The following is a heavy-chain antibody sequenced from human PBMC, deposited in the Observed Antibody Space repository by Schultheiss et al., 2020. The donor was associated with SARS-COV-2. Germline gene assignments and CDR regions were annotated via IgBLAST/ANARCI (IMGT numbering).Heavy chain of an antibody. V-gene: IGHV4-61*01. CDR2: IYYSGST. CDR1: GGSVSSGSYY. D-gene: IGHD3-10*01. Sequence: GSLRLSCTVSGGSVSSGSYYWSWIRQPPGKGLEWIGYIYYSGSTNYNPSLKSRVTISVDTSKNQFSLKLSSVTAADTAVYYCASIGYGSGSYYNSPGAAYWFDPWGQGTLVTVSS. CDR3: ASIGYGSGSYYNSPGAAYWFDP. J-gene: IGHJ5*02.